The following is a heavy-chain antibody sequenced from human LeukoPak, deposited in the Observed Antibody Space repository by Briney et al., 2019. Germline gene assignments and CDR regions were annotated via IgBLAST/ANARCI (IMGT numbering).Heavy chain of an antibody. D-gene: IGHD3-22*01. CDR3: ARGDDSGYYDYCDY. J-gene: IGHJ4*02. CDR2: ISGSGGNT. CDR1: GFTFSSYA. Sequence: GGSLRLSCAASGFTFSSYAMSWVRQAPGKGLEWVSAISGSGGNTYYAASVKGRFTISRDFSKNTVFLHMNSLRAEDTAMYYCARGDDSGYYDYCDYWGQGALVTVSS. V-gene: IGHV3-23*01.